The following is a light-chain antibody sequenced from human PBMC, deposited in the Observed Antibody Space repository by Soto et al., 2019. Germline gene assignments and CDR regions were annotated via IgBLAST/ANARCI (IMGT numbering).Light chain of an antibody. V-gene: IGKV1-5*03. CDR3: LLYNSHSWT. CDR2: KAS. CDR1: QSINSW. J-gene: IGKJ1*01. Sequence: DIQMTQSPSTLSASVGDRVTITCRASQSINSWLAWYQHKPGKAPKLLIYKASSLESGVPSRFSGSGSGTEFTLTISTLQPDDFASYYCLLYNSHSWTFGQETKVEMK.